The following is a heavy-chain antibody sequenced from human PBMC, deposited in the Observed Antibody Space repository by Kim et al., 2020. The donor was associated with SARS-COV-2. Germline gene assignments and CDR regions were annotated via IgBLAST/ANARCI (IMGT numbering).Heavy chain of an antibody. CDR2: INSDGSST. Sequence: GGSLRLSCAASGFTFSSYWMHWVRQAPGKGLVWVSRINSDGSSTSYADSVKGRFTISRDNAKNTLYLQMNSLRAEDTAVYFCARDRPVRGTPDYWGQGTLVTVSS. CDR3: ARDRPVRGTPDY. D-gene: IGHD3-10*01. V-gene: IGHV3-74*01. J-gene: IGHJ4*02. CDR1: GFTFSSYW.